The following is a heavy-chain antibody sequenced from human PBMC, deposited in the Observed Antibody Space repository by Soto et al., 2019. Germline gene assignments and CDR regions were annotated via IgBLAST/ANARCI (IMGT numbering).Heavy chain of an antibody. D-gene: IGHD1-1*01. J-gene: IGHJ5*02. Sequence: ASVKVSFKASGYTFTSYAMHWVRQAPGQRLEWMGWINAGNGNTKYSQKFQGRVTITRDTSASTAYMELSSLRSEDTAVYYCARERGRHGFDPWGQGTLVTVSS. CDR1: GYTFTSYA. CDR2: INAGNGNT. CDR3: ARERGRHGFDP. V-gene: IGHV1-3*01.